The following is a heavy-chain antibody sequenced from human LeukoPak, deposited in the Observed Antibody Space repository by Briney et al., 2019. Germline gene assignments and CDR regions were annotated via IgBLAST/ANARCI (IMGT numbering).Heavy chain of an antibody. V-gene: IGHV3-30*18. Sequence: GGSLRLSCAASGFTLSSYGMHWVRQSPGKGLEWVAFISYDGSNKYYADYVKGRFTISRDNSKNTLYLQMNSLRAEDTAVYYCAKDLYYGSGSYLDYYYGMDVWGQGTTVTVSS. CDR1: GFTLSSYG. D-gene: IGHD3-10*01. CDR3: AKDLYYGSGSYLDYYYGMDV. CDR2: ISYDGSNK. J-gene: IGHJ6*02.